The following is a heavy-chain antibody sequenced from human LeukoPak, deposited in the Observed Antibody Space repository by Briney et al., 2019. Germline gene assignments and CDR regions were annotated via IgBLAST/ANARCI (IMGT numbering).Heavy chain of an antibody. V-gene: IGHV4-59*08. CDR3: ARRWTYYYDSSGYTFPSWFDP. CDR1: GGSISSYY. J-gene: IGHJ5*02. D-gene: IGHD3-22*01. CDR2: IYYSGST. Sequence: SETLSLTCTVSGGSISSYYWSWIRQPPGKGLEWIGYIYYSGSTNYNPSLKSRVTISVDTSKNQFSLKLSSVTAADTAVYYCARRWTYYYDSSGYTFPSWFDPWGQGTLVTVSS.